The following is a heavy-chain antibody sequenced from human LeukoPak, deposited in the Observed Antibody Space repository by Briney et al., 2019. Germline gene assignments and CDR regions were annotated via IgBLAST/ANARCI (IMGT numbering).Heavy chain of an antibody. J-gene: IGHJ4*02. CDR2: INHSGST. Sequence: SETLSLTCTVSGGSISSYYWSWIRQPPGKGLEWIGEINHSGSTNYNPSLKSRVTISVDTSKNQFSLKLSSVTAADTAVYYCARLIRSGYYGRRFDYWGQGTLVTVSS. CDR3: ARLIRSGYYGRRFDY. CDR1: GGSISSYY. V-gene: IGHV4-34*01. D-gene: IGHD3-22*01.